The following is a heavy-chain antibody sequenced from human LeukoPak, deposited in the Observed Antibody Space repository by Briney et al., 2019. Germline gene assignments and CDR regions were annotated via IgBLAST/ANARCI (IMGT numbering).Heavy chain of an antibody. CDR1: GRTFTSYD. Sequence: ASVKVSCKASGRTFTSYDINWVRQATGQGLEWMGWMNPNSGNTGYAQKFQGRVTITRNTSISTAYMELSSLRSEDTAVYYCARGPVYCYYMDVWGKGTTVTVSS. J-gene: IGHJ6*03. CDR2: MNPNSGNT. CDR3: ARGPVYCYYMDV. V-gene: IGHV1-8*03.